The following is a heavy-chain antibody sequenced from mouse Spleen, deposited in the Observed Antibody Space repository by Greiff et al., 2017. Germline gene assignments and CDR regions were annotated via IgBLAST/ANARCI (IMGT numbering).Heavy chain of an antibody. CDR3: ARQDGNLGYYAMDY. CDR1: GFTFSSYA. D-gene: IGHD2-1*01. J-gene: IGHJ4*01. V-gene: IGHV5-9-3*01. Sequence: EVQRVESGGGLVKLGGSLKLSCAASGFTFSSYAMSWVRQTPEKRLEWVATISSGGGNTYYPDSVKGRFTISRDNAKNTLYLQMSSLKSEDTAMYYCARQDGNLGYYAMDYWGQGTSVTVSS. CDR2: ISSGGGNT.